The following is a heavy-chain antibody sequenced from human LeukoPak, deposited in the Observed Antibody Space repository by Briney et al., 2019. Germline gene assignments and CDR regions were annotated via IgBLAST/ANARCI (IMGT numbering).Heavy chain of an antibody. CDR1: GFTFSSYG. V-gene: IGHV3-30*02. CDR2: IVYDGSDK. CDR3: AVPYYYDSSGYHDAFYI. J-gene: IGHJ3*02. Sequence: PGGSLRLSCAASGFTFSSYGMHWVRQAPGKGLEWVAFIVYDGSDKYYADSVKGRFTISRDNSKNTLYLQMNSLRAEDTAVYYCAVPYYYDSSGYHDAFYIWGQGTMVTVSS. D-gene: IGHD3-22*01.